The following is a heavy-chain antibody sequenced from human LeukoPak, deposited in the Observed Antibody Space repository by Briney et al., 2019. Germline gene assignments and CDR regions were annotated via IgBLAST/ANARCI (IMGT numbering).Heavy chain of an antibody. V-gene: IGHV4-59*11. CDR3: AREIAVAGTIDY. J-gene: IGHJ4*02. CDR1: GGSISSHY. D-gene: IGHD6-19*01. CDR2: IYYSGST. Sequence: PSETLSLTCTVSGGSISSHYWSWIRQPPGKGLEWIGYIYYSGSTTYTPSLKSRVTISLDTSKNQFSLKLSSVTAADTAVYYCAREIAVAGTIDYWGQGTLVTVSS.